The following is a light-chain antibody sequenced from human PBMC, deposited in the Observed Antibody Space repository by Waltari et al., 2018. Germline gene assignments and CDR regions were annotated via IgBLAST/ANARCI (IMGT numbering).Light chain of an antibody. Sequence: IQMTQSPSLLSASVGDIFTITCRASQSIGSKLAWYQQKPGKVPKLLIYAASTLHSEVPSRFSGSGSGTDFTLTISSLQPEDVATYYCQKCDRAPWTFGQGTKVEIK. CDR2: AAS. V-gene: IGKV1-27*01. CDR3: QKCDRAPWT. J-gene: IGKJ1*01. CDR1: QSIGSK.